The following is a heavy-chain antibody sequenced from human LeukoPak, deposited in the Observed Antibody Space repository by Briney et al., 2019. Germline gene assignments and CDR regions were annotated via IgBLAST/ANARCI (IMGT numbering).Heavy chain of an antibody. CDR3: ARVLSGFGSTDFDH. V-gene: IGHV1-46*01. D-gene: IGHD2-8*01. J-gene: IGHJ4*02. CDR2: INPNGGST. CDR1: GYTFTSYY. Sequence: ASVKVSCKASGYTFTSYYMHWVRQAPGQGLEWMGIINPNGGSTIYAQKFQGRLTMTRDTSTSTVYMVVSSLTSEDTAVYYRARVLSGFGSTDFDHWGQGTLVTVSS.